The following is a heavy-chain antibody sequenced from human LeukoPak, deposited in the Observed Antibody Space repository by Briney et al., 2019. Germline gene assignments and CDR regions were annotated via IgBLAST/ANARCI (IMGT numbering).Heavy chain of an antibody. V-gene: IGHV3-7*01. D-gene: IGHD2-8*02. CDR2: IKGDGSDK. Sequence: GGSLRLSCAASGFTFDNYWMTWVRQAPGKGLEWVANIKGDGSDKYYVGSVKGRFTISRDNAKSSLYLQMNGLRADDTAVYYCATDPPWSNDAFDIWGQGTTVTVSS. J-gene: IGHJ3*02. CDR1: GFTFDNYW. CDR3: ATDPPWSNDAFDI.